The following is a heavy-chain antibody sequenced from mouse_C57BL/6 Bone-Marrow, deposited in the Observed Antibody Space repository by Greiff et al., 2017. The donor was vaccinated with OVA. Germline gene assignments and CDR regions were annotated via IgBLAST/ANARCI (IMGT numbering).Heavy chain of an antibody. CDR1: GFSLSTSGMG. CDR3: ARDPIYYGNYVWGYFDY. CDR2: IYWDDDN. V-gene: IGHV8-12*01. Sequence: QVQLKQSGPGILQSSQTLSLTCSFSGFSLSTSGMGVSWIRQPSGKGLEWLAHIYWDDDNRYNPSLKSRLTISKDTSRNQVFLKITSVDTADTATYYCARDPIYYGNYVWGYFDYWGQGTTLTVSS. J-gene: IGHJ2*01. D-gene: IGHD2-1*01.